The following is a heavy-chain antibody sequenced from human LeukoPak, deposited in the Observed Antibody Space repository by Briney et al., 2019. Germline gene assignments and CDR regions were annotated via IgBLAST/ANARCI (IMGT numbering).Heavy chain of an antibody. D-gene: IGHD5-18*01. CDR2: ISYDGNDK. J-gene: IGHJ4*02. V-gene: IGHV3-30*03. CDR1: GFTFSSYS. Sequence: GGSLRLSCAASGFTFSSYSMSWVRQAPGKGLEWVAIISYDGNDKYYTDSVKGRFTISRDKSKNTLYLQMNSLRAEDTAVYYCARDRDTAMGLWGQGTLVTVSS. CDR3: ARDRDTAMGL.